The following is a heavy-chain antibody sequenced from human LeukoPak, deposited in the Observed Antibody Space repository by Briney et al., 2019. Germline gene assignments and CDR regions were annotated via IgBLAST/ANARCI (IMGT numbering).Heavy chain of an antibody. V-gene: IGHV4-31*03. D-gene: IGHD3-22*01. J-gene: IGHJ4*02. CDR1: GGSTSSGGNY. CDR2: IYYSGST. Sequence: SETLSLTCTVSGGSTSSGGNYWSWTRQHPGKGLEWIGYIYYSGSTYYNPSLKSRVTISVDTSKNQFSLKLSSVIAADTAVYYCARDSHYYDSSGYYYYFDYWGQGTLVTVSS. CDR3: ARDSHYYDSSGYYYYFDY.